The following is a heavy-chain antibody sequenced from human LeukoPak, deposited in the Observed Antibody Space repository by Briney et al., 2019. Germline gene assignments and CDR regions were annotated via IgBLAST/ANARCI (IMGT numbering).Heavy chain of an antibody. CDR1: GYPIKIGYY. J-gene: IGHJ4*02. Sequence: SETLSLTCTVSGYPIKIGYYWGWIRQPPGKGLEWIGSFYHSGSTYYNPSLKSRVTISVDTSENQFSLRLSSVTAADTAVYFCAGDYGDYYFDYWGQGTLVTVSS. CDR2: FYHSGST. V-gene: IGHV4-38-2*02. D-gene: IGHD4-17*01. CDR3: AGDYGDYYFDY.